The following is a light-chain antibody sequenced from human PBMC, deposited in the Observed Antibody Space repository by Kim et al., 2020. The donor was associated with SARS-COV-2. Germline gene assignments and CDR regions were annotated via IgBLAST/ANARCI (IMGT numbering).Light chain of an antibody. Sequence: LAPGERATLSCRASQSVGSFLAWYQQKPGQAPRLLIYDASNRATGVPARFIGTGSGTDFTLTISSLEPEDFAIYYCQRRSGWPLTFGGGTKVDIK. CDR1: QSVGSF. V-gene: IGKV3-11*01. CDR3: QRRSGWPLT. CDR2: DAS. J-gene: IGKJ4*01.